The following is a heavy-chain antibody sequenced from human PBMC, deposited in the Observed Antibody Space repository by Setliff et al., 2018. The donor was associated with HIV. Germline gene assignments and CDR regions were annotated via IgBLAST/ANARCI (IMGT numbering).Heavy chain of an antibody. Sequence: PSETLSLTCTVSGDSISSDFYWGWIRQPPGKGLEWIGYIYYSGSSNYNPSLKSRVTISVDTSNNQFSLKLSSVTAADTAVYYCAGGDLYGDYAFSYWGQGTLVTVSS. CDR3: AGGDLYGDYAFSY. CDR1: GDSISSDFY. V-gene: IGHV4-59*03. CDR2: IYYSGSS. D-gene: IGHD4-17*01. J-gene: IGHJ4*02.